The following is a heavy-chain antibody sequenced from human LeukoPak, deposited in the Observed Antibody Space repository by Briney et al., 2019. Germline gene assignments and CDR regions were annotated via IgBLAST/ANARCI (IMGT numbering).Heavy chain of an antibody. CDR2: IYYSGST. Sequence: SETLSLTCTVSGGSISSGSYYWSWIRQPPGKGLEWIGYIYYSGSTNYNPSLKSRVTISVDTSKNQFSLKLSSVTAADTAVYYCARRDGSGSYYGYYGMDVWGQGTTVTVSS. J-gene: IGHJ6*02. CDR1: GGSISSGSYY. V-gene: IGHV4-61*01. D-gene: IGHD3-10*01. CDR3: ARRDGSGSYYGYYGMDV.